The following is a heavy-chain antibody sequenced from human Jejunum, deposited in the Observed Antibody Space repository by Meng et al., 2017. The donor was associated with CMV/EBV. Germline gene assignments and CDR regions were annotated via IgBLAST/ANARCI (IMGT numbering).Heavy chain of an antibody. V-gene: IGHV3-74*01. J-gene: IGHJ4*02. CDR3: VRDMIVPGRGLGY. CDR1: GFIFSNSW. CDR2: ISPDATST. Sequence: EVQLVEAGGGLVQPGGSLRLSWAASGFIFSNSWMYWVRQVPGKGLVWVARISPDATSTTYADSVKGRFTISRDNARNTLSLQMSSLRVEDTAVYLCVRDMIVPGRGLGYWGQGTLVTVSS. D-gene: IGHD3-22*01.